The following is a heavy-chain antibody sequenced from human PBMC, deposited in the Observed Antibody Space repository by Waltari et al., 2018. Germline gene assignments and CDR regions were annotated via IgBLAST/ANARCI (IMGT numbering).Heavy chain of an antibody. D-gene: IGHD6-19*01. V-gene: IGHV4-61*02. CDR1: GGSISSGSYY. J-gene: IGHJ2*01. CDR2: IYTSGST. CDR3: ARVAASFYFDL. Sequence: QVQLQESGPGLVKPSQTLSLTCTVPGGSISSGSYYWSWIRQPAGKGLEWIGRIYTSGSTNYNPSLKSRVTISVDTSKNQFSLKLSSVTAADTAVYYCARVAASFYFDLWGRGTLVTVSS.